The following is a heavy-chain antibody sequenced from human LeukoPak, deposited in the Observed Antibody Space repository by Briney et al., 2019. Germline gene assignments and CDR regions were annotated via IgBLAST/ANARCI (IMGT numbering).Heavy chain of an antibody. J-gene: IGHJ2*01. D-gene: IGHD3-16*01. CDR2: IYSGGST. Sequence: LGGSLRLSCAASGITVSSKYMSWVRQAPGKGLEWVSVIYSGGSTYYADSVTGRFTISRDNSKNTLYLKMNSLRVEDTAVYYCARDGGAGWYFDLWGRGTLVTVST. V-gene: IGHV3-53*01. CDR3: ARDGGAGWYFDL. CDR1: GITVSSKY.